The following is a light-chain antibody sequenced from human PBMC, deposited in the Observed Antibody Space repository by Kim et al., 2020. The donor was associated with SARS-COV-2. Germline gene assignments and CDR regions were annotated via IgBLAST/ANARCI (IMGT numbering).Light chain of an antibody. CDR2: DAS. V-gene: IGKV3-11*01. Sequence: EIVLTQSPATLSLSPGERAALSCRASQSVRTNLVWYQQKPGQAPRLLFYDASNRATGIPPRFSASGSGTDFTLIISSLEPEDFAVYYCQHRTSWPLAFGGGTKVEI. CDR1: QSVRTN. J-gene: IGKJ4*01. CDR3: QHRTSWPLA.